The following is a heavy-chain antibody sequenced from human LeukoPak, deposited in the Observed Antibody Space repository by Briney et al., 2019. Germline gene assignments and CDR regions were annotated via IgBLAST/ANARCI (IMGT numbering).Heavy chain of an antibody. J-gene: IGHJ3*01. CDR3: AAEAAYYHDSRDAFDV. Sequence: SVKVSCKASGFTFTSSAVQWVRQARGQRLEWIGWIVVGSGNTNYAQKFQERVTTTRDMSTSLVYMELSSLRSEDTAVYYCAAEAAYYHDSRDAFDVWGQGTMVTVSS. CDR1: GFTFTSSA. D-gene: IGHD3-22*01. CDR2: IVVGSGNT. V-gene: IGHV1-58*01.